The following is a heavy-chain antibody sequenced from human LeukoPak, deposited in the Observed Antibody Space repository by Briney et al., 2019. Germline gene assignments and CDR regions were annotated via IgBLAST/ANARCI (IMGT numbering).Heavy chain of an antibody. CDR2: IYHSGST. Sequence: PSETLSPTCAVSGYSISSGYYWGWIRQPPGKGLEWIGSIYHSGSTYYNPSLKSRVTISVDTSKNQFSLKLSSVTAADTAVYYCARLRREVGATRYYFDYWGQGTLVTVSS. CDR3: ARLRREVGATRYYFDY. D-gene: IGHD1-26*01. CDR1: GYSISSGYY. J-gene: IGHJ4*02. V-gene: IGHV4-38-2*01.